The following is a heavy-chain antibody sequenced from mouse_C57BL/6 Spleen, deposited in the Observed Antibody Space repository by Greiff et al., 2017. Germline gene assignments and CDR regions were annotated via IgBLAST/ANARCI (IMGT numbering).Heavy chain of an antibody. CDR3: ARERDGNSDFDY. Sequence: VQLQQPGAELVRPGTSVKLSCKASGYTFTSYWMHWVKQRPGQGLEWIGVIDPSDSYTNYNQKFKGKATLTVDTSSSTAYMQLSSLTSEDSAVYYCARERDGNSDFDYWGQGTTLTVSS. V-gene: IGHV1-59*01. D-gene: IGHD2-1*01. CDR1: GYTFTSYW. J-gene: IGHJ2*01. CDR2: IDPSDSYT.